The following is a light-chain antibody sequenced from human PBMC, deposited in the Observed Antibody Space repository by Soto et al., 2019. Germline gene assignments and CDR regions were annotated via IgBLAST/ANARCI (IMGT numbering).Light chain of an antibody. J-gene: IGLJ1*01. CDR1: SSDVGGYNY. V-gene: IGLV2-14*01. CDR2: EVS. CDR3: SSYTSSSTLPYV. Sequence: QCALTQPASVSGSPGQSITISCTGTSSDVGGYNYVSWYQQHPGKAPKLMIYEVSNRPSGVSNRFSGSKSGNTASLTISGLQAEDEADYYCSSYTSSSTLPYVFGTGTKVTV.